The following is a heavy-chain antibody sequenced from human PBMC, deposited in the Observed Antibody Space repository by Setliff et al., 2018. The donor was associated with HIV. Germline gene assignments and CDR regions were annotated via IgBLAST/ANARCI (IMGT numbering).Heavy chain of an antibody. Sequence: GGSLRLSCAASGFTFSIYAMSWVRQAPGKGLEWVSDISGSGGNTYYADSVKGRVTISRDNSKNTLYLQMNSLRAEDTAVYYCAKDPRAAVATICDYWGQGTLVTVSS. J-gene: IGHJ4*02. V-gene: IGHV3-23*01. CDR1: GFTFSIYA. CDR2: ISGSGGNT. D-gene: IGHD5-12*01. CDR3: AKDPRAAVATICDY.